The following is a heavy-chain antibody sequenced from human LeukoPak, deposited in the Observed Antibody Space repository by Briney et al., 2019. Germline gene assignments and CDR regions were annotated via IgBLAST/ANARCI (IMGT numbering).Heavy chain of an antibody. Sequence: GGSLRLSCAASGFTFSNAWMSWVRQAPGKGLEWVGRIKSKTDGGTTDYAAPVKGRFTISRDDSKNTLYLQMNSLKTEDTAVYYCRRGWTKYSSDHSFYYYYMDVWGKGTTVTVSS. CDR2: IKSKTDGGTT. J-gene: IGHJ6*03. D-gene: IGHD6-19*01. CDR1: GFTFSNAW. V-gene: IGHV3-15*01. CDR3: RRGWTKYSSDHSFYYYYMDV.